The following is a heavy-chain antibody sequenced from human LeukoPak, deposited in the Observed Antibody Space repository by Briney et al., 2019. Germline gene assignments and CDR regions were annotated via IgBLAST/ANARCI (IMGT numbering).Heavy chain of an antibody. CDR3: STDPRLLIY. CDR1: GFGFSDSY. Sequence: PGGSLRLSCVVSGFGFSDSYMTWIRQPPGKGLEWLAYISGSGSDIYYADSVKGRFTISRDNAKNSLYLQMNSLTPDDTALYYCSTDPRLLIYWGHGTLVTVSS. V-gene: IGHV3-11*01. J-gene: IGHJ4*01. D-gene: IGHD2-8*01. CDR2: ISGSGSDI.